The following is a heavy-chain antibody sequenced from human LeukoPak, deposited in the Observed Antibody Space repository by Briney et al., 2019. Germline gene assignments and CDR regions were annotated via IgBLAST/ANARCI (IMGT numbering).Heavy chain of an antibody. J-gene: IGHJ5*02. V-gene: IGHV1-46*01. CDR2: INPSGGST. Sequence: ASVTVSCKASGYTFTSYYMHWVRQAPGQGLEWMGIINPSGGSTSYAQKFQGRVTMTRDTSASTVYMELSSLRSEDAAVYYCARRGYSYGTGVDWFDPWGQGTLVTVSS. CDR1: GYTFTSYY. CDR3: ARRGYSYGTGVDWFDP. D-gene: IGHD5-18*01.